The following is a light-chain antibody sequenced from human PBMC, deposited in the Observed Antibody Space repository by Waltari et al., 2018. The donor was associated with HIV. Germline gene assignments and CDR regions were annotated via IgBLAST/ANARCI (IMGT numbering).Light chain of an antibody. CDR2: EVT. Sequence: QSALTQHPSASGSPGQSVTIPCTGTNSDIGGYNYVSWHQQHPGTAPKLVISEVTKRPSGVPGRFSGSKSGTTASLTVSGLQAEDEADYYCSSYANKNGFYVVFGGGTRLTVL. CDR3: SSYANKNGFYVV. CDR1: NSDIGGYNY. V-gene: IGLV2-8*01. J-gene: IGLJ2*01.